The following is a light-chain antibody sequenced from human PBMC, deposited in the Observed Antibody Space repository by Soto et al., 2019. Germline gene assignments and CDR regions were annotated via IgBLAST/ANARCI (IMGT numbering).Light chain of an antibody. CDR2: GAS. J-gene: IGKJ4*01. Sequence: EIVLTQSPATLSVSPGERATLSCRASQSVSSNLAWYQQKPGQAPRLLIYGASSRAPGIPARFSGSGSGTEFTLTISSLQSEDFAVYYWQHYNNLPLTFGGGAKVEIK. V-gene: IGKV3-15*01. CDR1: QSVSSN. CDR3: QHYNNLPLT.